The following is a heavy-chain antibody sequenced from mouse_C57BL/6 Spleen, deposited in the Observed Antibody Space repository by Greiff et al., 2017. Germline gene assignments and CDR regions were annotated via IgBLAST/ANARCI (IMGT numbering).Heavy chain of an antibody. Sequence: QVHVNQSGAELVKPGASVKLSCKASGYTFTEYTIHWVKQRSGQGLEWIGWFYPGSGSIKYNEKFKDKATLTADKSSSTGYMELSRLTSEDSAVXFCARHEDGYDHFDYWGQGTTLTVSS. CDR1: GYTFTEYT. V-gene: IGHV1-62-2*01. CDR3: ARHEDGYDHFDY. CDR2: FYPGSGSI. D-gene: IGHD2-2*01. J-gene: IGHJ2*01.